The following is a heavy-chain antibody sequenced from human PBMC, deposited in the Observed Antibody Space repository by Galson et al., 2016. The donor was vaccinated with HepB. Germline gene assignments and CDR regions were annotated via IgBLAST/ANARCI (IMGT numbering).Heavy chain of an antibody. Sequence: SVKVSCKASGYTFNNYLINWVRQAPGQGLEWIGWISAYNGNTNYAQKLQGRVTMTTDTSTSTAYMELRSLRSDDTAVYFCARADYYVSSGYFGAFDIWGQGTMVTVSS. CDR2: ISAYNGNT. D-gene: IGHD3-22*01. J-gene: IGHJ3*02. V-gene: IGHV1-18*01. CDR3: ARADYYVSSGYFGAFDI. CDR1: GYTFNNYL.